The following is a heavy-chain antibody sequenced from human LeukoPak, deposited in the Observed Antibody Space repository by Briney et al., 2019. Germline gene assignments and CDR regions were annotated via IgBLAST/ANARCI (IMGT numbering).Heavy chain of an antibody. CDR1: GYTFTSYV. CDR3: ARVGYSGYDSRPVFNY. J-gene: IGHJ4*02. Sequence: GASVKVSCKASGYTFTSYVMHWVRQAPGQRLEWMGWNNTGNGNTKYSQKFQGRVTFTRATSASTAYMELSSLRSEDTAVYYCARVGYSGYDSRPVFNYWGQGTLVTVSS. D-gene: IGHD5-12*01. V-gene: IGHV1-3*04. CDR2: NNTGNGNT.